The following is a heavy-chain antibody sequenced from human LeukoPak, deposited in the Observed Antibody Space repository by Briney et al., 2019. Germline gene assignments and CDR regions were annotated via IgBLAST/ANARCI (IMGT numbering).Heavy chain of an antibody. D-gene: IGHD4-17*01. V-gene: IGHV1-69*04. Sequence: ASVKVSCKASGGTFSSYTISWVRQAPGQGLEWMGRTIPILGIANYAQKFQGRVTITADKSTSTAYMELSSLRSEDTAVYYCARDYGDYSFDPWGQGTLVTVSS. CDR1: GGTFSSYT. J-gene: IGHJ5*02. CDR3: ARDYGDYSFDP. CDR2: TIPILGIA.